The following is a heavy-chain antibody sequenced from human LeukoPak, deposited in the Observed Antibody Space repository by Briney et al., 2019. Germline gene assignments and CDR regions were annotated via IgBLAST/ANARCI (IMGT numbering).Heavy chain of an antibody. J-gene: IGHJ5*02. V-gene: IGHV3-11*01. CDR3: ARSDDYCDYGSRFDP. Sequence: GRSLRLSCAASGFTFSDYYMSWIRQAPGKGLGRGSYISSSGSTIYYTDSVKGRFTISRDNAKNSLYLQMNSLRAEDTAVYYCARSDDYCDYGSRFDPWGQGTLVTVSS. CDR1: GFTFSDYY. CDR2: ISSSGSTI. D-gene: IGHD4-17*01.